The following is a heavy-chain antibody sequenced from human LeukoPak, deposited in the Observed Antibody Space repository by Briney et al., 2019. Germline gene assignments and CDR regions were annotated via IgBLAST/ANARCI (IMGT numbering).Heavy chain of an antibody. CDR2: ISYDGSNK. J-gene: IGHJ4*02. V-gene: IGHV3-30*18. Sequence: PGRSLRLSCAASGFTFSSYGMHWVRQAPGKGLEWVAVISYDGSNKYYADSVKGRFTISRDNSKNTLYLQMNSLRAEDTAVYYCAKFGQQTQGGYFDYWGQGTLVTVSS. CDR3: AKFGQQTQGGYFDY. D-gene: IGHD6-13*01. CDR1: GFTFSSYG.